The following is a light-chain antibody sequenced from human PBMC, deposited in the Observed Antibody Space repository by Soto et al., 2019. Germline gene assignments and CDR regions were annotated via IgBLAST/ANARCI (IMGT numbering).Light chain of an antibody. CDR1: QSVSSSY. CDR2: GAS. J-gene: IGKJ5*01. V-gene: IGKV3-15*01. Sequence: EIVLTQSPGTLSLSPGERATLSCRASQSVSSSYLAWYQQKPGQAPRLLIYGASTRATGIPARFSGSGSGTEFTLTINSLQSEDFAVYTCQQYNNWPPTFGQGTRLEIK. CDR3: QQYNNWPPT.